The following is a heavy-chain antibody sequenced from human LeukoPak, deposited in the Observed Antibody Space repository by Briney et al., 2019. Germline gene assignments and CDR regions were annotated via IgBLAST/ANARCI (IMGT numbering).Heavy chain of an antibody. D-gene: IGHD6-19*01. CDR3: ARTVPGRRGAFDI. Sequence: SETLSLTCAVSGGSISSNNWWSWVRQPPGKGLEWIGEIYHSGSTNYNPSLKSRVTISVDKSKNQFSLKLSSVTAADTAVYYCARTVPGRRGAFDIWGHGTMVTVSS. V-gene: IGHV4-4*02. CDR2: IYHSGST. CDR1: GGSISSNNW. J-gene: IGHJ3*02.